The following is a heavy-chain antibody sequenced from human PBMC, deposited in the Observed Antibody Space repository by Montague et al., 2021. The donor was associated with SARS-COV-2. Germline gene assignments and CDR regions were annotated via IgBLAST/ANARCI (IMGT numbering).Heavy chain of an antibody. J-gene: IGHJ1*01. V-gene: IGHV3-30-3*01. CDR1: GFTFSSYA. Sequence: SLRLSCAASGFTFSSYAMHWVRQAPGKGLEWVAVISYAEYNKYYXDSVKGRFTISRDNSKNTLYLQMDSLRPDDTAVYYCSSDGYGDHVGFFHHWGQGTLVTVSS. CDR2: ISYAEYNK. D-gene: IGHD4-17*01. CDR3: SSDGYGDHVGFFHH.